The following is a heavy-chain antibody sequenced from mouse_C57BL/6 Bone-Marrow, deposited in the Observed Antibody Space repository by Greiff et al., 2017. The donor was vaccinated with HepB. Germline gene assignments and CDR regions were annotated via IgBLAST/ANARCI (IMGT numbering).Heavy chain of an antibody. Sequence: EVQLVESGGGLVKPGGSLKLSCAASGFTFSSYAMSWVRQTPEKRLEWVATISDGGSYTYYPDNVKGRFTISRDNAKNNLYLQMSHLKSEDTAMYYCARDRSNYALYWYFDVWGTGTTVTVSS. J-gene: IGHJ1*03. V-gene: IGHV5-4*01. D-gene: IGHD2-5*01. CDR2: ISDGGSYT. CDR1: GFTFSSYA. CDR3: ARDRSNYALYWYFDV.